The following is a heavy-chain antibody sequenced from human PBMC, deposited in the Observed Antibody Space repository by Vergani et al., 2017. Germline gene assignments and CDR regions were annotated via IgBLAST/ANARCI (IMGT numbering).Heavy chain of an antibody. D-gene: IGHD4-17*01. CDR1: VGTFSSYT. CDR2: ISTILGIA. Sequence: QVQLVQSGAEVQKPESSVKVSCKASVGTFSSYTISWVRQAPGQGLEWMGRISTILGIANYAQKFQGRVTITPDKSTSTAYMELSSLRSEDTAVYYCARDRSQTTVTTDDAFDIWGQGTMVIVSS. J-gene: IGHJ3*02. CDR3: ARDRSQTTVTTDDAFDI. V-gene: IGHV1-69*08.